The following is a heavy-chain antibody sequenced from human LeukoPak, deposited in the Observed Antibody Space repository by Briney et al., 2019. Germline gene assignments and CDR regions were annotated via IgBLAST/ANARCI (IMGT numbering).Heavy chain of an antibody. CDR2: INSDGSST. J-gene: IGHJ3*02. CDR3: ARGCGGSCYGFDAFDI. D-gene: IGHD2-15*01. V-gene: IGHV3-74*01. Sequence: GGSLRLSCAASGFTFSSYWMHWVRQAPGKGLVWVSRINSDGSSTSYADSVKGRFTISRDNAKNTLYLQMNSLRAEDTAVYYCARGCGGSCYGFDAFDIWGQGTMVTVSS. CDR1: GFTFSSYW.